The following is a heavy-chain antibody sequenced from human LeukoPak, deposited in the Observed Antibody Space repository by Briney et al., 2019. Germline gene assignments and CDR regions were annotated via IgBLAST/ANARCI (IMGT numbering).Heavy chain of an antibody. Sequence: PSQTLSLTCTVSGGSISSGGYYWSWIRQHPGKGLEWIGYIYYSGSTYYNPSLKSRVTISVDTSNNQFSLKLSSVTAADTAVYYCARDSSRGDWFDPWGQGTLVTVSS. D-gene: IGHD6-13*01. J-gene: IGHJ5*02. CDR1: GGSISSGGYY. V-gene: IGHV4-31*03. CDR2: IYYSGST. CDR3: ARDSSRGDWFDP.